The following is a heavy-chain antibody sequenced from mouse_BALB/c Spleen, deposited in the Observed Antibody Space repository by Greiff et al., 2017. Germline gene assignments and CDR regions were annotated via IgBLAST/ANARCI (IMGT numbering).Heavy chain of an antibody. J-gene: IGHJ3*01. CDR3: ARAGTGRGFAY. V-gene: IGHV5-4*02. Sequence: EVQGVESGGGLVKPGGSLKLSCAASGFTFSDYYMYWVRQTPEKRLEWVATISDGGSYTYYPDSVKGRFTISRDNAKNNLYLQMSSLKSEDTAMYYCARAGTGRGFAYWGQGTLVTVSA. CDR1: GFTFSDYY. D-gene: IGHD4-1*01. CDR2: ISDGGSYT.